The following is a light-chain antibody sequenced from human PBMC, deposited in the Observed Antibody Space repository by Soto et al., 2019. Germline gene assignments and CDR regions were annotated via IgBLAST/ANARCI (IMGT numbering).Light chain of an antibody. CDR2: DVN. Sequence: QSALTQPASVSGSPGQSITLSCTGTSSDIGGYDYVSWYQRHPGKAPKLIIYDVNNRPSGVSNRFSGSKSGNTASLTISGLQAEDEADYYCTSQASGSSHVVFGGGTKLTVL. CDR1: SSDIGGYDY. CDR3: TSQASGSSHVV. V-gene: IGLV2-14*01. J-gene: IGLJ2*01.